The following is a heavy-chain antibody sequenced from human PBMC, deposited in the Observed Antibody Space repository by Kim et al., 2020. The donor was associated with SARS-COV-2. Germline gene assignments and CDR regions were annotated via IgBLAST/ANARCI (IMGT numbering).Heavy chain of an antibody. V-gene: IGHV3-33*01. CDR2: IWYDGSNK. CDR3: ARMIQSSTVTNRGWYYYYYMDV. CDR1: GFTFSSYG. D-gene: IGHD4-17*01. J-gene: IGHJ6*03. Sequence: GGSLRLSCAASGFTFSSYGMHWVRQAPGKGLEWVAVIWYDGSNKYYADSVKGRFTISRDNSKNTLYLQMNSLRAEDTAVYYCARMIQSSTVTNRGWYYYYYMDVWGKGTTVTVSS.